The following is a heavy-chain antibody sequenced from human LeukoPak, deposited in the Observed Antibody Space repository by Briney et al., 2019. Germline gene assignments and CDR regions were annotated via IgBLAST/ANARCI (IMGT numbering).Heavy chain of an antibody. CDR1: GFTFSSYA. D-gene: IGHD3-10*01. CDR3: AKDPEEFYGSGSYYEDY. CDR2: ISGSGGST. V-gene: IGHV3-23*01. J-gene: IGHJ4*02. Sequence: GGSLRLSCAASGFTFSSYAMTWIRQAPGKGLEWVSSISGSGGSTYYADSVKGRFTISRDNSKNTLYLQMNSLRAEDTAVYYCAKDPEEFYGSGSYYEDYWGQGTLVTVSS.